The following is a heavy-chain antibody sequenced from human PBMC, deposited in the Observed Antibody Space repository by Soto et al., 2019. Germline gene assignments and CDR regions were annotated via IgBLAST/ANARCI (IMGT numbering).Heavy chain of an antibody. D-gene: IGHD3-22*01. CDR1: GFTVSSNY. J-gene: IGHJ4*02. CDR3: ARDYYDSSGSGRFDY. CDR2: IYSGGST. V-gene: IGHV3-53*01. Sequence: EVQLVESGGGLIQPGGSLRLSCAASGFTVSSNYMSWVRQAPGKGLEWVSVIYSGGSTYYADSVKGRFTISRDNSKTTLYLQMNSLRAEDTAVYYCARDYYDSSGSGRFDYCGQGTLVTVSS.